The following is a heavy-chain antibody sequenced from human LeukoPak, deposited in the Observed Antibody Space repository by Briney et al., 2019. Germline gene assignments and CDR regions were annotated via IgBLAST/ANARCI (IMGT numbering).Heavy chain of an antibody. Sequence: PGGSLRLSCAASGSSVADYGMSWVRQAPGKGLEWVSGINWSGESTGYADSVKGRFTISRDNAENALYLQMNSLGAEDTALYYCARDLSASWYSLGYWGRGTLVTVSS. D-gene: IGHD6-13*01. CDR1: GSSVADYG. V-gene: IGHV3-20*04. CDR2: INWSGEST. CDR3: ARDLSASWYSLGY. J-gene: IGHJ4*02.